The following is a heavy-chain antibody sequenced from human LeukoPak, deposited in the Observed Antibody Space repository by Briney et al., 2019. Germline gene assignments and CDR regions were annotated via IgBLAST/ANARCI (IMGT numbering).Heavy chain of an antibody. D-gene: IGHD6-13*01. J-gene: IGHJ4*02. CDR3: ARDLGIAAAGTEPRDY. CDR1: GFTFDDFA. CDR2: INWNSGNF. Sequence: AGGSLRLSCAASGFTFDDFAMHWVRQAPGKGLEWVSGINWNSGNFGYANSVKGRFTISRDNAKNSLYLQMNSLRAEDTAVYYCARDLGIAAAGTEPRDYWGQGTLVTVSS. V-gene: IGHV3-9*01.